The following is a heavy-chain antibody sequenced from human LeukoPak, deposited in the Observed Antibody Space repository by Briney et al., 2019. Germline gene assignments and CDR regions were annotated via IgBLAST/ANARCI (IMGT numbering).Heavy chain of an antibody. V-gene: IGHV3-23*01. D-gene: IGHD3-10*01. J-gene: IGHJ4*02. CDR1: GSTFGSFG. CDR2: ISGSGGST. Sequence: GGSLRLSCAASGSTFGSFGMSGVGRAPGRGLGWVSAISGSGGSTYYADSVKGRFTISRDNSKNTLYLQMNSLRAEDTAVYYCAKGGYGSGSYSNLDYWGQGTLVTVSS. CDR3: AKGGYGSGSYSNLDY.